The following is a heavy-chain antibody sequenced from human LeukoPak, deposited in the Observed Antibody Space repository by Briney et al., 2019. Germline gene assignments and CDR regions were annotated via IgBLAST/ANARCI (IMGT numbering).Heavy chain of an antibody. J-gene: IGHJ6*02. V-gene: IGHV4-31*03. CDR1: DASISSGGYY. CDR3: ASSEATTTPPPYGMDV. CDR2: IYYSGGT. Sequence: SETLSLTCTVSDASISSGGYYWSWIRQHPGKGLEWIGYIYYSGGTFYNPSLKGRVTMSVDMSKNQISLRLSSVTAADTAVYYCASSEATTTPPPYGMDVWGQGTTVTVSS. D-gene: IGHD5-12*01.